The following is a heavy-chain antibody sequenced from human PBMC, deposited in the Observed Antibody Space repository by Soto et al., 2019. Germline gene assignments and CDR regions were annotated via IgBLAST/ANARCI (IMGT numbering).Heavy chain of an antibody. J-gene: IGHJ6*03. Sequence: SETLSLTCAVSGGSFSGYYWSWIRQPPGKGLEWIGEINHSGSTNYNPSLKSRVTISVDTSKNQFSLKLSSVTAADTAVYYCARVGFGELLYYYYYMDVWGKGTTVTVSS. CDR2: INHSGST. CDR3: ARVGFGELLYYYYYMDV. V-gene: IGHV4-34*01. D-gene: IGHD3-10*01. CDR1: GGSFSGYY.